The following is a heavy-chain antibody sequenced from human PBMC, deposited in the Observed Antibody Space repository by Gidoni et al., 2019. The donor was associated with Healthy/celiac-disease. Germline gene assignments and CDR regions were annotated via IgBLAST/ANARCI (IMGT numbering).Heavy chain of an antibody. D-gene: IGHD6-19*01. Sequence: QVQPLQPGAQVKKPGPSVQVSCKAFGGTFSSYALSWVRQAPGQGLDWMGRIIPILGIANYAQKFQGRVTITADKSTSTAYMELGSLSAEDTAVYYCARDLGSGWPDYWGQGTLVTVSS. CDR2: IIPILGIA. CDR1: GGTFSSYA. CDR3: ARDLGSGWPDY. V-gene: IGHV1-69*04. J-gene: IGHJ4*02.